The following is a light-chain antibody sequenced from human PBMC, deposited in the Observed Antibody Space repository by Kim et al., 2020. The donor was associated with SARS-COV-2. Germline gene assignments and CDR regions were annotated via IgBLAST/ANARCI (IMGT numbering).Light chain of an antibody. CDR1: QSIGTK. CDR2: HAS. J-gene: IGKJ1*01. Sequence: SPGESATLSCRASQSIGTKLAWYQQKPGQAPRLLIYHASSRTTDIPARFSGSGSGTEFTLTISSLQSEDFAVYYCQQCNNWPLTFGQGTKVDIK. V-gene: IGKV3-15*01. CDR3: QQCNNWPLT.